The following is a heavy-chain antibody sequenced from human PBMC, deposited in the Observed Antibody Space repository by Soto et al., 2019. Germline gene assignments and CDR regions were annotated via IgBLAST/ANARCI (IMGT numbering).Heavy chain of an antibody. CDR1: GYSFTGYY. Sequence: HEHLVQSGAEVKRPGASLKVSCKASGYSFTGYYIHWVRQAPGQGLEWMGWINPDSGATNYAQNFQGRVTLTSDTSISTASMDLTSLISDDTAVYYCARGDYGTGGYPFPYFDYWGQGTLVIVSS. D-gene: IGHD2-8*02. CDR2: INPDSGAT. V-gene: IGHV1-2*02. J-gene: IGHJ4*02. CDR3: ARGDYGTGGYPFPYFDY.